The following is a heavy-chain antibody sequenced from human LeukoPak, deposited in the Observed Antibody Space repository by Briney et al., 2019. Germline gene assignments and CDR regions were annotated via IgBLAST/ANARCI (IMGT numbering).Heavy chain of an antibody. CDR3: ARVIAARPDGWFDP. D-gene: IGHD6-6*01. CDR1: GDSISSSSYY. CDR2: ISYSGST. V-gene: IGHV4-39*07. Sequence: PSETLSLTCTVSGDSISSSSYYWGWIRQPPGKGLEWIGSISYSGSTYYNPSLKSRVTISVDTSKNQFSLKLSSVTAADTAVYYCARVIAARPDGWFDPWGQGTLVTVSS. J-gene: IGHJ5*02.